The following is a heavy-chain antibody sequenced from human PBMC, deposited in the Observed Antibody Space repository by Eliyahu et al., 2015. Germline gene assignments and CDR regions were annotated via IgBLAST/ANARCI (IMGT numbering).Heavy chain of an antibody. CDR3: ARGRGRTXYYDSGFDY. CDR2: INHSGST. CDR1: GGSFSGYY. D-gene: IGHD3-22*01. V-gene: IGHV4-34*01. Sequence: QVQLQQWGAGLLKPSETLSLTCAVYGGSFSGYYWSWIRQPPGKGLEWIGEINHSGSTNYNPSLKSRVTISVDTSKNQFSLKLSSVTAADTAVYYCARGRGRTXYYDSGFDYWGQGTLVTVPS. J-gene: IGHJ4*02.